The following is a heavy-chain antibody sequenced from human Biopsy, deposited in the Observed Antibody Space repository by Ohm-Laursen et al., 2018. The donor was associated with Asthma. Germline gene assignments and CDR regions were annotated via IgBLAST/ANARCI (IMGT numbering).Heavy chain of an antibody. CDR2: ITSSSSYI. J-gene: IGHJ4*02. Sequence: SLRLSCTASGFTFTDYWMHWVRQAPGKGLEWVSSITSSSSYIFYADSVKGRFTISRDNPRNSLYLQMNSLRAEDTAVYYCARDAPTGGYIDYWGLGTLVTVSS. CDR1: GFTFTDYW. CDR3: ARDAPTGGYIDY. D-gene: IGHD7-27*01. V-gene: IGHV3-21*01.